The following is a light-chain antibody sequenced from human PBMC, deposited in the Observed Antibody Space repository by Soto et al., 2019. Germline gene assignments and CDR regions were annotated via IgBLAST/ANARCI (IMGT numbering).Light chain of an antibody. CDR3: SSSAGIYHYLV. CDR1: STDFENYNL. J-gene: IGLJ3*02. Sequence: QSALTQPASVSGSPGQSITISCTRSSTDFENYNLVSWYQHCPDKAPKLIIYEVNKRPSGVPDRFSGSKSGYTASLTVSGLQTEDEAFYYCSSSAGIYHYLVFGGGTKLTVL. V-gene: IGLV2-14*02. CDR2: EVN.